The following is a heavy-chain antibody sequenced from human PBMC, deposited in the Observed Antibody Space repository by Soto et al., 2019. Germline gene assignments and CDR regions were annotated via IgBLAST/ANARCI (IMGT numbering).Heavy chain of an antibody. J-gene: IGHJ3*01. CDR3: SIGSWSAETFDV. Sequence: QVHLVQSGAEVKKPGSSVKVSCKAAGGTFSTYTLIWVRQAPGQGLEWMGRIIPMLTVRNSAQKFQGRVTLTADKSTSTAFMELTSLRSDDTDVYYCSIGSWSAETFDVWGQGTMVTVSS. CDR2: IIPMLTVR. D-gene: IGHD2-2*01. V-gene: IGHV1-69*02. CDR1: GGTFSTYT.